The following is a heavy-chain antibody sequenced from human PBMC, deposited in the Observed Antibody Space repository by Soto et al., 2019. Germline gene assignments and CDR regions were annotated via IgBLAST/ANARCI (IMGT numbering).Heavy chain of an antibody. CDR3: AQDGAASVFFPYYFDH. CDR2: ISYDGSNK. J-gene: IGHJ4*02. CDR1: GFTFSSYG. Sequence: PGGSLRLSCAASGFTFSSYGMHWVRQAPGKGLEWVAVISYDGSNKYYADSVKGRFTISRDNSKNTLYLQMNSLRAEDTAVYYCAQDGAASVFFPYYFDHWGQGTLVTVSS. V-gene: IGHV3-30*18. D-gene: IGHD6-13*01.